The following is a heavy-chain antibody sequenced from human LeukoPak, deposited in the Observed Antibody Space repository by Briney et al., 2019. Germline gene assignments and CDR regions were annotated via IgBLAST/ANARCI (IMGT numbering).Heavy chain of an antibody. CDR1: GYTLTELS. CDR3: ATGVLHSSSWYY. CDR2: FDPEDGET. J-gene: IGHJ4*02. Sequence: ASVKVSCWVSGYTLTELSMHWVRQAPGKGLEWMGGFDPEDGETIYAQKFQGRVTMTEDTSTDTAYMELSSLRSEDTAVYYCATGVLHSSSWYYWGQGTLVTVSS. D-gene: IGHD6-13*01. V-gene: IGHV1-24*01.